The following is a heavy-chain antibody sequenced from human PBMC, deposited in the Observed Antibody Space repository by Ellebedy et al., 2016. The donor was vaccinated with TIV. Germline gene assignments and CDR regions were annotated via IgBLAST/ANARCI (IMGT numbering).Heavy chain of an antibody. V-gene: IGHV1-69*04. J-gene: IGHJ4*02. CDR3: ARDLLRSADY. Sequence: AASVKVSCKSTVCPFSSYAISWVRQAPGQGLEWMGRIIPILGIANYAQKLQGRVTITADKSTSTAYMELKSLRSEDTAVYYCARDLLRSADYWGQGTLVTVSS. CDR2: IIPILGIA. CDR1: VCPFSSYA.